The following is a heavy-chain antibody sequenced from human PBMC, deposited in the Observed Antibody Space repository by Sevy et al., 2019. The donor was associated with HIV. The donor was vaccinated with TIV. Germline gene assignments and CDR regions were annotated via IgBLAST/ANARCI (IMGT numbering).Heavy chain of an antibody. Sequence: GGSLRLSCAASGFTFSNAWMSWVRQAPGKGLEWVGRIKSKTDGRTTDYAAPVKGRFTISRDDSKNTLYLQMNSLKTEDTAVYYCTTDPNSYYDFWSGYYSGVFDYWGQGTLVTVSS. V-gene: IGHV3-15*01. D-gene: IGHD3-3*01. CDR3: TTDPNSYYDFWSGYYSGVFDY. CDR1: GFTFSNAW. CDR2: IKSKTDGRTT. J-gene: IGHJ4*02.